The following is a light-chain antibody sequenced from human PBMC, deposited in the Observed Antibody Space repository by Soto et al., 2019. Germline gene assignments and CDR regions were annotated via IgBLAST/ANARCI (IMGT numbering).Light chain of an antibody. CDR1: SSNIGSNT. V-gene: IGLV1-44*01. CDR2: SNN. Sequence: SDLHQPPSASGTPRQRVTISCSGSSSNIGSNTVNWYQQLPGTAPKLVIYSNNQRPSGVPDRFSGSKSGTSASLAISGLQSEDEADYYCVAWDDSLNGYVVFGGGTKVTVL. J-gene: IGLJ2*01. CDR3: VAWDDSLNGYVV.